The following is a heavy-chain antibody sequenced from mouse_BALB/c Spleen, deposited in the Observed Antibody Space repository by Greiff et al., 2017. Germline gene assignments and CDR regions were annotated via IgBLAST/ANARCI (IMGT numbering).Heavy chain of an antibody. J-gene: IGHJ2*01. Sequence: EVQLQESGPGLVKPSQSLSLTCSVTGYSITSGYYWNWIRQFPGNKLEWMGYISYDGSNNYNPSLKNRISITRDTSKNQFFLKLNSVTTEDTATYYCARGGFITTATYYFDYWGQGTTLTVSS. V-gene: IGHV3-6*02. CDR1: GYSITSGYY. CDR3: ARGGFITTATYYFDY. D-gene: IGHD1-2*01. CDR2: ISYDGSN.